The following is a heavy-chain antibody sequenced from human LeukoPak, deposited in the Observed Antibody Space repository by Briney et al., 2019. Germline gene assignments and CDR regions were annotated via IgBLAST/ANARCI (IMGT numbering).Heavy chain of an antibody. CDR2: IWYDGSNK. Sequence: GGSLRLSCAASGFTFSSYGMHWVRQAPAKGLERVAVIWYDGSNKYYADSVKGRFTISGDNSKNTLYLQMNSLRAEDTAVYYCARESEVGATDFDYWGQGTLVTVSS. V-gene: IGHV3-33*01. CDR3: ARESEVGATDFDY. J-gene: IGHJ4*02. D-gene: IGHD1-26*01. CDR1: GFTFSSYG.